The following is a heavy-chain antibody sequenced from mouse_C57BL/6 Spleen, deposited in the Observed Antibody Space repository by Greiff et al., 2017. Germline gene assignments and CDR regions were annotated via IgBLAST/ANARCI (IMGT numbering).Heavy chain of an antibody. CDR1: GYTFTSYW. Sequence: QVQLQQPGAELVRPGSSVNLSCKASGYTFTSYWMHWVKQRPIQGLEWIGNIDPSDSETHYNQKFKDKATLTVDKSSSTAYMQLSSLTSEDSAVYYCARGGDYDGKDYAMDYWGQGTSVTVSS. D-gene: IGHD2-4*01. CDR3: ARGGDYDGKDYAMDY. J-gene: IGHJ4*01. CDR2: IDPSDSET. V-gene: IGHV1-52*01.